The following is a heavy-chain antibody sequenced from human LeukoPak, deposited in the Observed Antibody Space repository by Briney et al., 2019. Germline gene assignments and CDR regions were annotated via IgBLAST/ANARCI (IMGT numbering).Heavy chain of an antibody. CDR3: ARRDSGSPFDP. CDR2: IYYSGST. V-gene: IGHV4-59*08. J-gene: IGHJ5*02. CDR1: GGSISSYY. Sequence: SETLSLTCTVSGGSISSYYWSWIRQPPGKGLEWIGYIYYSGSTNYNPSLKSRVTISVDTSKNQFSLKLSSMTAADTAVYYCARRDSGSPFDPWGQGTLVTVSS. D-gene: IGHD1-26*01.